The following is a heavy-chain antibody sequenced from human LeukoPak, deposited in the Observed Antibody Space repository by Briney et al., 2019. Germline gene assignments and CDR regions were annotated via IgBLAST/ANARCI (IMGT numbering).Heavy chain of an antibody. J-gene: IGHJ6*03. CDR3: TTVKRGWSYKPREYYYYYMDV. Sequence: GGTLRLSCAASGFTFSNYGMNWVRQAPGKGLEWVSAISGSGGTTYYADSVKGRLTISRDNSKNTLYLQINSLKTEDTAVYYCTTVKRGWSYKPREYYYYYMDVWGKGTTVTVSS. V-gene: IGHV3-23*01. CDR2: ISGSGGTT. CDR1: GFTFSNYG. D-gene: IGHD1-26*01.